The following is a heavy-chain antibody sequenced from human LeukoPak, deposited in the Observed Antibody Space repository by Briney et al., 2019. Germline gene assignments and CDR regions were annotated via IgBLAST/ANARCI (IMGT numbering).Heavy chain of an antibody. J-gene: IGHJ3*02. CDR2: INSDGSST. CDR3: GRGRPGGFDI. D-gene: IGHD2-15*01. CDR1: GFTFSSYW. Sequence: GGSLRLSCAASGFTFSSYWMHWVRQAPGKGLVWVSRINSDGSSTSYADSVKGRFTISRDNAKNTLYLQTNSLRAEDTAVCYCGRGRPGGFDIWGQGTMVTVSS. V-gene: IGHV3-74*01.